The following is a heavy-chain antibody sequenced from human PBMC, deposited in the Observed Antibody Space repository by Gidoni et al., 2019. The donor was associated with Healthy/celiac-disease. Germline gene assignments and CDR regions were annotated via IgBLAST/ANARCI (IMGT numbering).Heavy chain of an antibody. CDR1: GFNFDDYA. J-gene: IGHJ4*02. D-gene: IGHD6-6*01. Sequence: DVQLVESGGGLVQSGRSLSLYCAASGFNFDDYAMHWVRQAPGKGREGVSGMSWNSGSIGYADSVKGRFTISRDNAKNSLYLQMNSLRAEDTALYYCARSEQLVPFDYWGQGTLVTVSS. CDR3: ARSEQLVPFDY. CDR2: MSWNSGSI. V-gene: IGHV3-9*01.